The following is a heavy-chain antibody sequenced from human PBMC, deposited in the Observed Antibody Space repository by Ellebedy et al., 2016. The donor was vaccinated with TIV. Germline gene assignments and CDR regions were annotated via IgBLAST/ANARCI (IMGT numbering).Heavy chain of an antibody. CDR3: ARRGLAAGGTLLYY. D-gene: IGHD6-13*01. CDR2: IKQDGSAK. Sequence: GESLKISCAASGFTFSSYWMTWVRQAPGKGLEWVAHIKQDGSAKYYVDSVKGRFTISRDNAENSLYLQMNSLRAEDTAVYYCARRGLAAGGTLLYYWGQGTLVTVSS. V-gene: IGHV3-7*03. J-gene: IGHJ4*02. CDR1: GFTFSSYW.